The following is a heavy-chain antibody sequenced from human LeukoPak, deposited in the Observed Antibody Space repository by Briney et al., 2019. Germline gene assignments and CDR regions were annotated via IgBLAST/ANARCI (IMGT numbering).Heavy chain of an antibody. J-gene: IGHJ4*02. V-gene: IGHV5-10-1*01. CDR1: GYSFTSYW. CDR3: AMRYNWNDLDY. CDR2: IDPSDSYT. Sequence: GESLKISCKGSGYSFTSYWISWVRQMPGKSLEGMGRIDPSDSYTNYSPSFQGHVTISADKSISTAYLQWSSLKASDTAMYYCAMRYNWNDLDYWGQGTLVTISS. D-gene: IGHD1-1*01.